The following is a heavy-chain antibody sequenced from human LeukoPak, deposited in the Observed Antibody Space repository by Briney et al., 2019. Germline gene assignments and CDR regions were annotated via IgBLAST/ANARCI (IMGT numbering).Heavy chain of an antibody. D-gene: IGHD1-1*01. CDR1: GDSISPYF. V-gene: IGHV4-59*01. CDR2: IYHSGST. Sequence: SETLSLTCIVSGDSISPYFWSWIRQPPGKGLEWIGYIYHSGSTNHNPSLKSRVIISVDTSKNQFSLKLSSVTAADTAVYYCATSQGTTGTRDYWGQGTLVTVSS. J-gene: IGHJ4*02. CDR3: ATSQGTTGTRDY.